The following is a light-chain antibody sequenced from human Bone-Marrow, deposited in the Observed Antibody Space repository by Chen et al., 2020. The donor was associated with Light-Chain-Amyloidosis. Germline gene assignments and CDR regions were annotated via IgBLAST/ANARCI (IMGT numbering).Light chain of an antibody. J-gene: IGLJ2*01. CDR2: DTR. V-gene: IGLV7-46*01. CDR1: TGAVTSGHY. Sequence: QAVVTQEPSLTVSPGGTVTLTCGSSTGAVTSGHYPYWFQQKPGQAPRTLIYDTRNKHSWTPARFSGSLLGGKAALTLSGAQPEDEVEYYCLLSYSGARQVFGGGTKLTVL. CDR3: LLSYSGARQV.